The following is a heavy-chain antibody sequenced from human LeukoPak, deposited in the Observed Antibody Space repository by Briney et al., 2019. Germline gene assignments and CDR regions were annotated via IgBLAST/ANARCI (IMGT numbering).Heavy chain of an antibody. D-gene: IGHD5-18*01. CDR3: AKGNGYSYGRYCFDY. J-gene: IGHJ4*02. CDR2: ITASGGNT. V-gene: IGHV3-23*01. CDR1: GFTFSSYA. Sequence: GGSLRLSCAAPGFTFSSYAMGWVRQAPGKGLEWVSAITASGGNTYYADSVKGRFTISRDNSKNTLYLQVNSLRAEDTAVYYCAKGNGYSYGRYCFDYWGQGTLVTVSS.